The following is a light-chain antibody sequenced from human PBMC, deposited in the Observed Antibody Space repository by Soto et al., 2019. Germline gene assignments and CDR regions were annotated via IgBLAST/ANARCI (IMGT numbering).Light chain of an antibody. CDR3: SSYAGSNNV. CDR2: EVS. Sequence: QSALTQPPSASGSPGQSVTIACTGTSSDVGGYNYVSWYQQHPGKSPKLMIYEVSKRPSGVPDRFSGSKSCNTASLTVSGLQAEDEADYYCSSYAGSNNVFGTGTKLPS. J-gene: IGLJ1*01. CDR1: SSDVGGYNY. V-gene: IGLV2-8*01.